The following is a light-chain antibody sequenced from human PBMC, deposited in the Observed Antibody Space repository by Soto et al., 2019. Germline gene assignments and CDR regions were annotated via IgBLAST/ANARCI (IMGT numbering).Light chain of an antibody. CDR2: DAS. J-gene: IGKJ1*01. CDR3: QQYENYWT. CDR1: QSISSW. Sequence: DIQMTQSPSTLSASVGDRVPITCRASQSISSWLAWYPHKPGKAPKLLIYDASNLDSGVPSRFSGSGSGTEFSLTISNLQPDDCATYYCQQYENYWTFGQGTKVDIK. V-gene: IGKV1-5*01.